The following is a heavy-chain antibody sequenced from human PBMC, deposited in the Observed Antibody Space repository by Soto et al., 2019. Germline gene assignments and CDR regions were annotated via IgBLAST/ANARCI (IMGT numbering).Heavy chain of an antibody. CDR1: GFTFSSYD. V-gene: IGHV3-23*01. D-gene: IGHD6-19*01. CDR3: AKDSSGWSTKDAFDI. Sequence: EVHLLESGGGLVQPGGSLRLSCAASGFTFSSYDMSWVRQAPGKGLEWVSAISGSGGSTYYADSVKGRFTLSRDNSKNTRYLQRNSLRAAETAVYYCAKDSSGWSTKDAFDIWGQGTMVTVST. J-gene: IGHJ3*02. CDR2: ISGSGGST.